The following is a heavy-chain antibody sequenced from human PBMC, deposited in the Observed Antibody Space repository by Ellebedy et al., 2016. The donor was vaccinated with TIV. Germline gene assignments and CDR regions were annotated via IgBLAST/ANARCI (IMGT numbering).Heavy chain of an antibody. CDR3: ARSRYPGARPSFDS. CDR1: GFTFDDYA. CDR2: ISWNSGSI. D-gene: IGHD3-9*01. V-gene: IGHV3-9*01. J-gene: IGHJ4*02. Sequence: PGGSLRLSCAGSGFTFDDYALHWVRQAPGKGLEWVSGISWNSGSIVYADSVEGRFTISRDNAKNSLYLQMNSLRVEDTAVYYCARSRYPGARPSFDSWGQGTLVTVSS.